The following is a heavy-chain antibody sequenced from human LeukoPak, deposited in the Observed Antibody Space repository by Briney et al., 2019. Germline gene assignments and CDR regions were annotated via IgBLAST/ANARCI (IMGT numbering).Heavy chain of an antibody. CDR3: ARTDTYSSSWLPSCAFDI. CDR1: GDSVSTNSAA. Sequence: SQTLSLTCAISGDSVSTNSAAWNWIRQSPSRGLEWLGRTYYRSKWYNDYAVSVKSRITINPDTSKNQFSLQLDSVTPEDTAVYYCARTDTYSSSWLPSCAFDIWGQGTMVTVSS. J-gene: IGHJ3*02. D-gene: IGHD6-13*01. V-gene: IGHV6-1*01. CDR2: TYYRSKWYN.